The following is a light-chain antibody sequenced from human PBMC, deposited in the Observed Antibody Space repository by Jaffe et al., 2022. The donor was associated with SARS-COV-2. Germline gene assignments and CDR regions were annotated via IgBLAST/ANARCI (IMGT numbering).Light chain of an antibody. CDR1: SSDVGSYNL. J-gene: IGLJ3*02. Sequence: QSALTQPASVSGSPGQSITISCTGTSSDVGSYNLVSWYQQNPGKAPKLMIYEGSKRPSGVSNRFSGSKSGNTASLTISGLQAEDEADYYCCSYAGSSTPWVFGGGTKLTVL. CDR2: EGS. V-gene: IGLV2-23*01. CDR3: CSYAGSSTPWV.